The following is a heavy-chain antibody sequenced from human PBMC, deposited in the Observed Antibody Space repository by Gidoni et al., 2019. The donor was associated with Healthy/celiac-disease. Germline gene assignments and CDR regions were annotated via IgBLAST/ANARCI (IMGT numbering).Heavy chain of an antibody. Sequence: EVQLVESGGGLVQPGRSLRLSCTASGFTFGDYAMSWVRQAPGKGLEWVGFIRSKAYGGTTEYAASVKGRFTISRDDSKSIAYLQMNSLKTEDTAVYYCTRSPIWYYFDYWGQGTLVTVSS. J-gene: IGHJ4*02. D-gene: IGHD2-8*02. V-gene: IGHV3-49*04. CDR1: GFTFGDYA. CDR3: TRSPIWYYFDY. CDR2: IRSKAYGGTT.